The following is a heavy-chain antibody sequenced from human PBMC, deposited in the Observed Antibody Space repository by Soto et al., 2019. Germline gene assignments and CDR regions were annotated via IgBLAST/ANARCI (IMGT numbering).Heavy chain of an antibody. CDR2: INHSGST. CDR1: GGSFSGYY. D-gene: IGHD6-6*01. Sequence: SETLSLTCAVYGGSFSGYYWSWIRQPPGKGLEWIGEINHSGSTNYNPSLKSRVTISVDTSKNQFSLKLSSVTAADTAVYYCARGQRYSSSTGRFDYWGQGTLVTVSS. V-gene: IGHV4-34*01. CDR3: ARGQRYSSSTGRFDY. J-gene: IGHJ4*02.